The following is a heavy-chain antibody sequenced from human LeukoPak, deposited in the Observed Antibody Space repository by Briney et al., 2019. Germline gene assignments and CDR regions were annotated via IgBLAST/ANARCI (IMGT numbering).Heavy chain of an antibody. Sequence: GGSLRLSCTASGFTFGDYAMSWVRQAPGKGLEWVGFIRSKAYGGTTEYAASVKGRFTISRDDSKNTLYLQMNSLKTEDTAVYYCTTSRGSDYVWGSPPDAFDIWGQGTMVTVSS. V-gene: IGHV3-49*04. CDR3: TTSRGSDYVWGSPPDAFDI. CDR2: IRSKAYGGTT. CDR1: GFTFGDYA. D-gene: IGHD3-16*01. J-gene: IGHJ3*02.